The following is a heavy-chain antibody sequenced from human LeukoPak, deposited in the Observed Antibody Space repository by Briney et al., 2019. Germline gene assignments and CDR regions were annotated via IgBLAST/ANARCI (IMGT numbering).Heavy chain of an antibody. D-gene: IGHD4-11*01. CDR3: ARSRAILYSNYGAYYFDY. CDR1: GYTFTGYY. Sequence: ASVKVSCKASGYTFTGYYIHWVRQAPGQGLEWMGWINPNSGGTNYAQKFQGRVTMTRDTSISTAYMELSRLRSDDTAVYYCARSRAILYSNYGAYYFDYWGQGTLVTVSS. J-gene: IGHJ4*02. CDR2: INPNSGGT. V-gene: IGHV1-2*02.